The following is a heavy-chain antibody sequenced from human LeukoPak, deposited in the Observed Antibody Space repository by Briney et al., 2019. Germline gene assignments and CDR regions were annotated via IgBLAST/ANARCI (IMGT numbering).Heavy chain of an antibody. CDR1: GLPASTHH. V-gene: IGHV3-53*01. CDR2: RQPGNVS. D-gene: IGHD3-22*01. J-gene: IGHJ4*02. Sequence: GGSLRLSCAVSGLPASTHHMAWVRQAPGKGLEWVSVRQPGNVSYYADSVTGRFTPSTDSSKNTLFLQMRDLRAEDTALYYCARERDYDTYFDYWGQGTLVIVSS. CDR3: ARERDYDTYFDY.